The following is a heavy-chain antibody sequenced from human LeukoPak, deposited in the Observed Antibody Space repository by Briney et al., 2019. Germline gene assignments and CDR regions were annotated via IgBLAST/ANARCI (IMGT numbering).Heavy chain of an antibody. CDR2: ISSSSSYI. CDR3: ARDKASYGYNRNDY. V-gene: IGHV3-21*01. Sequence: GRSLRLSCAASGFTFSSYSMNWVRQAPGKGLEWVSSISSSSSYIYYADSVKGRFTISRDNAKNSLYLQMNSLRAEDTAVYYCARDKASYGYNRNDYWGQGTLVTVSS. J-gene: IGHJ4*02. CDR1: GFTFSSYS. D-gene: IGHD5-18*01.